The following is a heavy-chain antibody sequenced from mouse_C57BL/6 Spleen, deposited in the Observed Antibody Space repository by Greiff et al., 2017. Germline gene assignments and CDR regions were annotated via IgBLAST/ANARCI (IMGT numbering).Heavy chain of an antibody. CDR2: IYPGDGDT. D-gene: IGHD1-1*01. CDR3: ASGSSYSYFDY. J-gene: IGHJ2*01. CDR1: GYAFSSSW. V-gene: IGHV1-82*01. Sequence: QVQLQQSGPELVKPGASVKISCKASGYAFSSSWMNWVKQRPGKGLEGIGRIYPGDGDTNYNGKFKGKATLTADKSSSTAYMQLSSPSSESSAFYFCASGSSYSYFDYWGQGTTLTVSS.